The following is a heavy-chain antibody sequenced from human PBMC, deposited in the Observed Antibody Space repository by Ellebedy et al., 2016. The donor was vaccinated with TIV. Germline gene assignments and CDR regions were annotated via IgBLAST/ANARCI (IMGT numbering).Heavy chain of an antibody. Sequence: ASVKVSCXASGYTFTSYGISWVRQAPGQGLEWMGWISAYNGNTNYAQKLQGRVTMTTDTSTSTAYMELSSLRSEDTAVYYCAREVTGSGSPHWGQGTLVTVSS. V-gene: IGHV1-18*01. CDR3: AREVTGSGSPH. CDR2: ISAYNGNT. D-gene: IGHD3-10*01. J-gene: IGHJ4*02. CDR1: GYTFTSYG.